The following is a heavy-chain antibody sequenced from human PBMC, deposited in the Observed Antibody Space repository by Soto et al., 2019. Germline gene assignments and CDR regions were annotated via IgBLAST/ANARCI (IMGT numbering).Heavy chain of an antibody. V-gene: IGHV3-21*01. CDR3: ARAPEWAARPLFDY. Sequence: GGSLRLSCAASGFTFSSYSMNWVRQAPGKGLEWVSSISSSSSYIYYADSVKGRFTISRDNAKNSLYLQMNSLRAEDTAVYYCARAPEWAARPLFDYWGQGTLVTVSS. D-gene: IGHD6-6*01. CDR1: GFTFSSYS. CDR2: ISSSSSYI. J-gene: IGHJ4*02.